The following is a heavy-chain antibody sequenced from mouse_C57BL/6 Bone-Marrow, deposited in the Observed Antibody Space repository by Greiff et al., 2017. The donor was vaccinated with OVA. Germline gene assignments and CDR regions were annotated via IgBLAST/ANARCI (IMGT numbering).Heavy chain of an antibody. CDR2: INPSNGGT. D-gene: IGHD2-12*01. CDR1: GYTFTSYW. CDR3: AKSGYSQYYYAMDY. J-gene: IGHJ4*01. Sequence: QVQLQQPGTELVKPGASVTLSCKASGYTFTSYWMHWVKQRPGQGLEWIGNINPSNGGTNYNEKFKSKATLTVDKSSSTAYMQLSSLTSEDSAVYDCAKSGYSQYYYAMDYWGQGTSVTVSS. V-gene: IGHV1-53*01.